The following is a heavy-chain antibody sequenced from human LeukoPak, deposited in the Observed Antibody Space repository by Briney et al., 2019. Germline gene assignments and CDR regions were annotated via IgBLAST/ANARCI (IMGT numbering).Heavy chain of an antibody. V-gene: IGHV5-51*01. CDR1: GYSFTSYW. Sequence: GESLKISCKGSGYSFTSYWIGWVRPMPGKGLEWMGIIYPGDSDTRHSPSFQGQVTISADKSISTAYLQWSSLKASDTAMYYCARNIAAAGYDAFDIWGQGTMVTVSS. CDR3: ARNIAAAGYDAFDI. D-gene: IGHD6-13*01. CDR2: IYPGDSDT. J-gene: IGHJ3*02.